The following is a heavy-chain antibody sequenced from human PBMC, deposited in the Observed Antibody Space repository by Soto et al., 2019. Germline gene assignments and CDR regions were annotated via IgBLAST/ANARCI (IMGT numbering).Heavy chain of an antibody. J-gene: IGHJ4*02. V-gene: IGHV3-73*02. CDR2: IRGKTNNYAT. CDR3: TREGAAHDY. CDR1: GFTFSGST. Sequence: EVQLVESGGGLVQPGGSLKLSCAASGFTFSGSTMHWVRQTSEKGLEWVGRIRGKTNNYATTYAASMKGRFTISRDASKSTASLQMNSLKTEDTALYYCTREGAAHDYWGQGTLVTVPS. D-gene: IGHD1-26*01.